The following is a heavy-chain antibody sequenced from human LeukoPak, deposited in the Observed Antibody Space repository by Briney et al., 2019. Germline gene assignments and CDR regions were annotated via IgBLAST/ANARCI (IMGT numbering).Heavy chain of an antibody. J-gene: IGHJ4*02. CDR2: ISGSGGST. CDR1: GFTFSSYA. Sequence: GGSLRLSCAASGFTFSSYAMSRVRQAPGKGLEWVSAISGSGGSTYYADSVKGRFTISRDNSKNTLYLQMNSLRAEDTAVYYCAKGTDYYDSSGYDYWGQGTLVTVSS. V-gene: IGHV3-23*01. CDR3: AKGTDYYDSSGYDY. D-gene: IGHD3-22*01.